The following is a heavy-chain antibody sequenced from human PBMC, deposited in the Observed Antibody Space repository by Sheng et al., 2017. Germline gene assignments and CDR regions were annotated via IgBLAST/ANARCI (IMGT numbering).Heavy chain of an antibody. CDR1: GFTFSNYW. J-gene: IGHJ6*01. CDR2: INSDGSST. V-gene: IGHV3-74*01. D-gene: IGHD3-22*01. Sequence: EVQLVESGGGLVQPGGSLRLSCTASGFTFSNYWMHWVRQAPGKGLVWVSRINSDGSSTNYADSVKGRFTISRDNAKNTLYLQMNNLRAEDTAVYYCARVARVHSNGYYYDLQYHGMDVWG. CDR3: ARVARVHSNGYYYDLQYHGMDV.